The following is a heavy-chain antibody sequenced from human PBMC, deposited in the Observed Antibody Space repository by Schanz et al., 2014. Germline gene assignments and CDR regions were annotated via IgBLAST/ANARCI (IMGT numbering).Heavy chain of an antibody. CDR2: ISYDGINK. D-gene: IGHD3-10*01. Sequence: QVHLVESGGGVVQPGRSLRLSCAASGFTFSSYPMHWVRQAPGKGLEWVALISYDGINKYYADSVKGRFTISRDNPKNSLYLQMNSLRVEDTAVYYCAREDMLRGIRAFDIWGQGTMVTVSS. V-gene: IGHV3-30*04. J-gene: IGHJ3*02. CDR1: GFTFSSYP. CDR3: AREDMLRGIRAFDI.